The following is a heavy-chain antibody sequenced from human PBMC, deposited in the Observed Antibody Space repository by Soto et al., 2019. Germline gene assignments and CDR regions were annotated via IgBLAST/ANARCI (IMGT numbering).Heavy chain of an antibody. Sequence: QVQLVESGGGFVKPGGSLRLSCAASEFTFSDYYMNWIRQAPGKGLEWVSYISSGGSFTKYADSVKGRFNISRDNAKNSGYLQMDRLRAEGQGGYYCARSLGTGPLNWLDPWGQGTLVTVSS. J-gene: IGHJ5*02. CDR3: ARSLGTGPLNWLDP. D-gene: IGHD7-27*01. CDR1: EFTFSDYY. V-gene: IGHV3-11*05. CDR2: ISSGGSFT.